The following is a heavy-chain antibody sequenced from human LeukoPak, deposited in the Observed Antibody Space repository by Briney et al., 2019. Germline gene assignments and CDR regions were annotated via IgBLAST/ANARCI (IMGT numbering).Heavy chain of an antibody. CDR1: GGSISSSSYY. J-gene: IGHJ5*02. Sequence: SETLSLTCTVSGGSISSSSYYWGWIRQPPGKGLEWIGSIYYSGSTYYNPSLKSRVTISVDTSKNQFSLKLSSVTAADTAVYYCARDNYYANWFDPWGQGTLVTVSS. CDR3: ARDNYYANWFDP. CDR2: IYYSGST. D-gene: IGHD3-10*01. V-gene: IGHV4-39*07.